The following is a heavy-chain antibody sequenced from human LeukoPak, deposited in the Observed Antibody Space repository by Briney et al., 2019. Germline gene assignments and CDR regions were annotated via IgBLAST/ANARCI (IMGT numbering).Heavy chain of an antibody. Sequence: PSGTLSLTCTVSGGSINGSYWSWIRQPPGKGQEWIGYIYYSGSTNSNPSLKSRVTISVDTSKNQFSLKLTSVTAADTAVYYCAKHLALNWFDPWGQGTLVTVSS. D-gene: IGHD2-21*01. V-gene: IGHV4-59*08. CDR2: IYYSGST. CDR3: AKHLALNWFDP. CDR1: GGSINGSY. J-gene: IGHJ5*02.